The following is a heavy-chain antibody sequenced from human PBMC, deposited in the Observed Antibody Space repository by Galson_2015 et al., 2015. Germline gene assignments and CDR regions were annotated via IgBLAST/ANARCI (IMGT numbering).Heavy chain of an antibody. CDR3: ARVSTRLAILGDTAMAPGAFDI. J-gene: IGHJ3*02. Sequence: SLRLSCAASGFTFSSYSMNWVRQAPGKGLEWVSSISSSSSYIYYADSVKGRFTISRDNAKNSLYLQMNSLRAEDTAVYYCARVSTRLAILGDTAMAPGAFDIWGQGTMVTVSS. CDR2: ISSSSSYI. V-gene: IGHV3-21*01. CDR1: GFTFSSYS. D-gene: IGHD5-18*01.